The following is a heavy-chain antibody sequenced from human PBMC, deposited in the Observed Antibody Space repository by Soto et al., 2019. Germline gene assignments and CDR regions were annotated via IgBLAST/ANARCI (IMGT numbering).Heavy chain of an antibody. CDR3: AKASLGSTVGYGTNGVCYMDV. J-gene: IGHJ6*03. D-gene: IGHD2-8*01. V-gene: IGHV3-23*01. Sequence: GGSLRLSCAASGFTFGSCAMSWVGQAPGKGLEWVSAISGSGGSTYYADSVKGRFTISRDNSKNTLYLQMNSLRAEDTAVYYCAKASLGSTVGYGTNGVCYMDVWGKGTTVTVSS. CDR2: ISGSGGST. CDR1: GFTFGSCA.